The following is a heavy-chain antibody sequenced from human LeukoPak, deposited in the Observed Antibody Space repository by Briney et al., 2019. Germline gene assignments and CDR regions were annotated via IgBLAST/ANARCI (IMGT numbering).Heavy chain of an antibody. Sequence: SETLSLTCTVSGGSISSGVYYWSWIRQHPGRGLEWIGYINYSGSTYYNPSLKSRVTISVDTSKNQFSLKLSSVTAADTAVYYCASREGVRVGYFDYWGQGTPVTVSS. CDR3: ASREGVRVGYFDY. J-gene: IGHJ4*02. CDR1: GGSISSGVYY. V-gene: IGHV4-31*03. CDR2: INYSGST. D-gene: IGHD3-10*01.